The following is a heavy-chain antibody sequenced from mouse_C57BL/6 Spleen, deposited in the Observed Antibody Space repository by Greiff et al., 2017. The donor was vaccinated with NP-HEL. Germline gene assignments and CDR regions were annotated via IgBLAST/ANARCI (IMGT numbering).Heavy chain of an antibody. CDR2: IDPETGGT. J-gene: IGHJ1*03. CDR3: TRGKDYYSNYGWYFDV. CDR1: GYTFTDYE. V-gene: IGHV1-15*01. Sequence: QVQLKQSGAELVRPGASVTLSCKASGYTFTDYEMHWVKQTPVHGLEWIGAIDPETGGTAYNQKFKGKAILTADKSSSTAYMELRSLTSEDSAVYYCTRGKDYYSNYGWYFDVWGTGTTVTVSS. D-gene: IGHD2-5*01.